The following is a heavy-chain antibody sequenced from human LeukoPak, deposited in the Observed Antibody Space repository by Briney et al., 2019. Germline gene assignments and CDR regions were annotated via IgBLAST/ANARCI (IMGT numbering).Heavy chain of an antibody. CDR2: ISWNSGSI. CDR3: AKDTLSSSWYYFDY. CDR1: GFTFDDYA. D-gene: IGHD6-13*01. Sequence: PGGSLRLSCAASGFTFDDYAMHWVRQAPGKGLEWVSGISWNSGSIGYADSVKGRFTISRDSAKNSLYLQMNSLRAEDTALYYCAKDTLSSSWYYFDYWGQGTLVTVSS. V-gene: IGHV3-9*01. J-gene: IGHJ4*02.